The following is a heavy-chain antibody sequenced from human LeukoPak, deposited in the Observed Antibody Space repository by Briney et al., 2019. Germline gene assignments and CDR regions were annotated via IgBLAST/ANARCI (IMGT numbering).Heavy chain of an antibody. CDR2: IYYSGST. J-gene: IGHJ6*02. V-gene: IGHV4-31*03. D-gene: IGHD1-1*01. Sequence: PSETLSLTCTVSGGSISSGGYYWSWIRQHPGKGLEWIGYIYYSGSTYYNPSLKSRVTISVDTSKNQFSLKLSSVTAADTAVYYCAREQLDYYYYGMDVWGQGTTVTVSS. CDR3: AREQLDYYYYGMDV. CDR1: GGSISSGGYY.